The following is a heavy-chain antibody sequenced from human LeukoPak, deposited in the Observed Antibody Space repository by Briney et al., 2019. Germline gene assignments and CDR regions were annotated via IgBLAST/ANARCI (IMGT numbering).Heavy chain of an antibody. D-gene: IGHD3-10*01. Sequence: SGPTLVNPTQTLTLTCTFSGFSLFTSGMCVSWIRQPPGKALEWLARIDWDDDEFYSTSLQTRLSISKDTSNNQVVLTLTNMDPVDTATYYCARMIRGTSGSGNKGRENFYHMDVWGQGTTVTVSS. V-gene: IGHV2-70*17. CDR2: IDWDDDE. CDR3: ARMIRGTSGSGNKGRENFYHMDV. CDR1: GFSLFTSGMC. J-gene: IGHJ6*02.